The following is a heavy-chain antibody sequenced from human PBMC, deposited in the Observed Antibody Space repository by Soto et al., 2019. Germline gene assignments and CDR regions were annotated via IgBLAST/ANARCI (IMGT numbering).Heavy chain of an antibody. CDR2: IYSDGST. J-gene: IGHJ5*02. D-gene: IGHD6-6*01. CDR3: ARAKYSSSVWFDP. CDR1: GDSISSASYY. V-gene: IGHV4-61*02. Sequence: SETLSLTCTVSGDSISSASYYWSCIRQPAGKGLEWIGRIYSDGSTNYNPSLKSRVTISVDTSKNQFSLKLSSVTAADTAVYYCARAKYSSSVWFDPWGQGTLVTVSS.